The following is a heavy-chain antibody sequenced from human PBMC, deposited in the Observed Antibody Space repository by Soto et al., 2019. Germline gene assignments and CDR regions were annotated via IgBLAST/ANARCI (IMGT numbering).Heavy chain of an antibody. J-gene: IGHJ4*02. CDR3: ESDRCSGGSCYSHFDY. D-gene: IGHD2-15*01. Sequence: QVQLVESGGGVVQPGRSRRLSCVASGFTFSNYAMHWVRQAPGKGLDWLAVISYNGNNKYYGDSVKGRFTISRDNSKNTLDLQMNSLRAEDTAVYYCESDRCSGGSCYSHFDYWGKGTLVTVSS. CDR1: GFTFSNYA. V-gene: IGHV3-30-3*01. CDR2: ISYNGNNK.